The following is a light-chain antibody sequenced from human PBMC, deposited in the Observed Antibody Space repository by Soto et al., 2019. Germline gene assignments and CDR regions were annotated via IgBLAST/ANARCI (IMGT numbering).Light chain of an antibody. CDR1: QSVSSSY. CDR2: DVA. CDR3: KQYGSSPT. V-gene: IGKV3-20*01. Sequence: EIVLTQSPGTLSLSPGERATLSCRSSQSVSSSYLAWYQQKPGQAPRLLIYDVASRATGIPDRFSGSGSGPDFTLPISRLEPEDFAVYYCKQYGSSPTFGQGTKVEIK. J-gene: IGKJ1*01.